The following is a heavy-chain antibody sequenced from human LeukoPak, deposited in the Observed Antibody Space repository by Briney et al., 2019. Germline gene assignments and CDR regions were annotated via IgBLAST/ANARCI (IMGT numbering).Heavy chain of an antibody. CDR3: ARRVWGSYRYTNFDY. CDR1: GGSFSGYY. Sequence: SETLSLTCAVYGGSFSGYYWSWIRQPPGKGLEWIGEINHSGSTNYNPSLKSRVTLSVDTSKNQFSLKLSSVNAADTAVFYCARRVWGSYRYTNFDYWGQGTLVTVSS. D-gene: IGHD3-16*02. V-gene: IGHV4-34*01. J-gene: IGHJ4*02. CDR2: INHSGST.